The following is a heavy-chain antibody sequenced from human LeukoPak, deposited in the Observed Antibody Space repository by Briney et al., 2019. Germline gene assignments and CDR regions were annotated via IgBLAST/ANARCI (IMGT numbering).Heavy chain of an antibody. Sequence: ASVKVSCKTSGGTFNNSAISWVRQAPGQGLEWLGGIMPLFGTAGYAQKFQGRVTITKDESTRTVYLELTSLTSDDTAVYYCARDAAVLYGFDPWGQGTLVTVSS. D-gene: IGHD2-8*01. CDR2: IMPLFGTA. CDR3: ARDAAVLYGFDP. V-gene: IGHV1-69*05. CDR1: GGTFNNSA. J-gene: IGHJ5*02.